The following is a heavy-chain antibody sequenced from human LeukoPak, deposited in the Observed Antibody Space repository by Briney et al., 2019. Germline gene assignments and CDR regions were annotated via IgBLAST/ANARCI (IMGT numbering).Heavy chain of an antibody. D-gene: IGHD3-22*01. J-gene: IGHJ5*02. CDR3: ARQTYYDSSGYPLLGGFDP. Sequence: SETLSLTCTVSGGSISSYYWSWIRQPPGKGLEWIGYIYYSGSTNYNPSLKSRVTISVDTSKNQFSLKLSSVTAADTAVYYCARQTYYDSSGYPLLGGFDPWGQGTLVTVSS. CDR2: IYYSGST. CDR1: GGSISSYY. V-gene: IGHV4-59*08.